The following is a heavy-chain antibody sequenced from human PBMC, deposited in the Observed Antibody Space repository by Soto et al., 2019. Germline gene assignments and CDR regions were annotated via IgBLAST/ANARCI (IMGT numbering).Heavy chain of an antibody. CDR3: ARQGFGVLHGLVDV. V-gene: IGHV4-59*08. D-gene: IGHD3-10*01. CDR2: ISDIAYT. CDR1: GRSIGDINNHY. J-gene: IGHJ6*02. Sequence: LSATLSLTCTFAGRSIGDINNHYGIWLRPPPGKGLEWIGYISDIAYTSYNPSLKGRVSISVDTSKNQFSLTLTSVTAADTAVYYCARQGFGVLHGLVDVWGQGTTVT.